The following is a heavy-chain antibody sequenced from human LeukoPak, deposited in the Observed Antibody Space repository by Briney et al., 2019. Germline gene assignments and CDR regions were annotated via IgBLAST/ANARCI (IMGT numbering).Heavy chain of an antibody. Sequence: GGSLRLSCAASGFGFSNFWMSWVRPAPGKGPEWVANIKEDGSLKNYVDSVEGRFTVSRDNAKNSLYLQMNSLRAEDTAVYYCARVKGLGYYDSSGYYEYYFDYWGQGTLVTVSS. CDR2: IKEDGSLK. CDR3: ARVKGLGYYDSSGYYEYYFDY. J-gene: IGHJ4*02. D-gene: IGHD3-22*01. CDR1: GFGFSNFW. V-gene: IGHV3-7*01.